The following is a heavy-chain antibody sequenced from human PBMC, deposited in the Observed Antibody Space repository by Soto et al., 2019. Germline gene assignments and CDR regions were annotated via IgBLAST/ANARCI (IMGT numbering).Heavy chain of an antibody. CDR1: GGSISSSSYY. CDR2: IYYSGST. Sequence: SETLSLTCTVSGGSISSSSYYWGWIRQPPGKGLEWIGSIYYSGSTYYNPSLKSRVTISVDTSKNQFSLKLSSVTAADTAVYYCARQSYESAYYYYYMDVWGKGTTVTVSS. V-gene: IGHV4-39*01. CDR3: ARQSYESAYYYYYMDV. D-gene: IGHD5-12*01. J-gene: IGHJ6*03.